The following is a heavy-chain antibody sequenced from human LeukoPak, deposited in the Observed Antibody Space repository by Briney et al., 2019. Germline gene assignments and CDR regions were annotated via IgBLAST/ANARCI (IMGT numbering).Heavy chain of an antibody. D-gene: IGHD6-13*01. Sequence: GGSLRLSCKASGFTVSNNYMNWVRQAPGKGLEWVALIYSGGSTQYADAVKGRFTISRDNSRNTLYLQMSSLRVEDTAVYYCARDPPGIAASVSGGWGQGILVTVSS. CDR1: GFTVSNNY. J-gene: IGHJ4*02. CDR2: IYSGGST. CDR3: ARDPPGIAASVSGG. V-gene: IGHV3-53*01.